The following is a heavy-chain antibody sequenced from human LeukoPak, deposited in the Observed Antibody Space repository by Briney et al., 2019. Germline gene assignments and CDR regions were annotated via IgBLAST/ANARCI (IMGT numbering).Heavy chain of an antibody. Sequence: ASVEVSCKASGYTFNSSYMHWVRQAPGQGLEWMGIINPSDDSTRYAQKFQGRVTMTKDTSTNTVYMHLSSLSSDDTAVYYCARAYYESSAYRHAVYFDYWGQGTLVTVSS. CDR1: GYTFNSSY. CDR3: ARAYYESSAYRHAVYFDY. CDR2: INPSDDST. D-gene: IGHD3-22*01. J-gene: IGHJ4*02. V-gene: IGHV1-46*02.